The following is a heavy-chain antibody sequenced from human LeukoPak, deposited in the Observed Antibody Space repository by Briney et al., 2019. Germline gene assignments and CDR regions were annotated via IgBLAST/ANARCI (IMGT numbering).Heavy chain of an antibody. Sequence: SETPSLTCTVSGDSVRSHFWSWIRQPPGKGLEWIGFIYYGGNTNYNPSFKSRVTISLDTSQSQFSLRLSSVTAADTAVYYCVRLRDRSTGWPFDCWGQGTLVTVSS. J-gene: IGHJ4*02. D-gene: IGHD6-19*01. CDR1: GDSVRSHF. CDR3: VRLRDRSTGWPFDC. V-gene: IGHV4-59*08. CDR2: IYYGGNT.